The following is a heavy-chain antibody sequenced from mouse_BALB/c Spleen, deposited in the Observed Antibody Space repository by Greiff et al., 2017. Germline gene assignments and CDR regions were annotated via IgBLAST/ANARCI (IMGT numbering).Heavy chain of an antibody. J-gene: IGHJ4*01. CDR1: GYTFTSYY. CDR3: ARAQFMDY. V-gene: IGHV1S56*01. Sequence: LVESGPELVKPGASVRISCKASGYTFTSYYIHWVKQRPGQGLVWIGWIYPGNVNTKYNEKFKGKATLTADKSSSTAYMQLSSLTSEDSAVYFCARAQFMDYWGQGTSVTVSS. CDR2: IYPGNVNT.